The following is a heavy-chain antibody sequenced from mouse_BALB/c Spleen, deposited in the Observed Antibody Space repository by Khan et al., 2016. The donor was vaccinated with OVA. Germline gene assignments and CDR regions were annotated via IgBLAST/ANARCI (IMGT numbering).Heavy chain of an antibody. CDR3: ARDNYYGRIYCAMDY. CDR2: IAPGSGST. Sequence: ELVKPGASVKLSCKASGYTFTSYWINWIKQRPGQGLEWIGRIAPGSGSTYYNEMFKGKATLTADTSSNTAYMQLSSLSSEDSAVYFCARDNYYGRIYCAMDYWGQGTLVTVSS. J-gene: IGHJ4*01. CDR1: GYTFTSYW. D-gene: IGHD1-1*01. V-gene: IGHV1S41*01.